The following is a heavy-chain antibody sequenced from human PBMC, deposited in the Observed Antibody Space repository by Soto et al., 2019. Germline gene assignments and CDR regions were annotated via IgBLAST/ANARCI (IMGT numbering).Heavy chain of an antibody. D-gene: IGHD5-18*01. CDR2: INPNSGGT. CDR3: ARSVSRYSYGSYYYGMDV. CDR1: GYTFTGYY. J-gene: IGHJ6*02. Sequence: VKVSCKASGYTFTGYYMHWVRQAPGQGLEWMGWINPNSGGTNYAQKFQGWVTMTRDTSISTAYMELSRLRSDDTAVYYCARSVSRYSYGSYYYGMDVWGQGTTVTVSS. V-gene: IGHV1-2*04.